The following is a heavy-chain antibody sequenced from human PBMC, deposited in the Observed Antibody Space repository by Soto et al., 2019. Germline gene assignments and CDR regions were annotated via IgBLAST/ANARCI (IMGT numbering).Heavy chain of an antibody. CDR1: GFSFSTYA. CDR3: ARDRGGPAPGAYHFYQYGMDV. J-gene: IGHJ6*02. Sequence: GGSRPFSGAASGFSFSTYAMHWVRQAPGKGLEWGAVRSSAAGDEDYADSVKGRVTISRDNSTNTLYLQMNSLRADDTAVYYCARDRGGPAPGAYHFYQYGMDVWGQGTRVTVSS. D-gene: IGHD6-13*01. CDR2: RSSAAGDE. V-gene: IGHV3-30*04.